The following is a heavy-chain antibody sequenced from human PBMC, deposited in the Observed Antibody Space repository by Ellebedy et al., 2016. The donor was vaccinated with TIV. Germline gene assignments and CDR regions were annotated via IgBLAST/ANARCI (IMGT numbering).Heavy chain of an antibody. V-gene: IGHV1-46*01. J-gene: IGHJ4*02. Sequence: ASVKVSCKASGYTFTNYFLYWVRQAPGQGLEWMGIINPTTGNSNYAQKFQGRVTMTRDTSTSTVYMELSSLRSEDTAVYYCARGDNYYYDSSGYYYTYWGQGTLVTVSS. CDR1: GYTFTNYF. D-gene: IGHD3-22*01. CDR3: ARGDNYYYDSSGYYYTY. CDR2: INPTTGNS.